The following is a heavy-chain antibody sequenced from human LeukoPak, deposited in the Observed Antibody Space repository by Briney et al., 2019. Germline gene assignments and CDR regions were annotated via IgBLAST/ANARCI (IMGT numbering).Heavy chain of an antibody. CDR2: ISSSSSYI. Sequence: GGSLRLSCAASGFTFSSYSMNWVRQAPGKGLEWVSSISSSSSYIYYADSVKGRFTISRDNSKNTLYLQMNSLRAEDTAVYYCAKDRGNHFDYWGQGTLVTVSS. CDR3: AKDRGNHFDY. J-gene: IGHJ4*02. CDR1: GFTFSSYS. D-gene: IGHD3-10*01. V-gene: IGHV3-21*01.